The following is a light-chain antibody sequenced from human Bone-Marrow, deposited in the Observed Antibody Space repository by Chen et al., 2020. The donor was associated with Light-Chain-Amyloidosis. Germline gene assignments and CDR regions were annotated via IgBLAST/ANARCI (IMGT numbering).Light chain of an antibody. CDR3: QQYNNWPPGWT. CDR2: GAS. V-gene: IGKV3-15*01. CDR1: QSVSSH. Sequence: ENIMTQSTATTNMSPAERATLSLRASQSVSSHLAWYQQKPGQATRLLSYGASTRATGIPASVSGSGSGTDFTRTISSLHSEEFAGYYCQQYNNWPPGWTFGQGTKVEIK. J-gene: IGKJ1*01.